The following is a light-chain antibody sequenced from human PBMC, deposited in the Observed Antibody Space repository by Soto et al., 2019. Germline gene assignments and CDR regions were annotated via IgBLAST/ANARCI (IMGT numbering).Light chain of an antibody. Sequence: DIQLTQSPSTLSASVGDRVTISCRASQSISSWLAWYQQKPGKAPKLLLYKASSLESGVPSRFISSRSGAELTLTISSLQPDDFATYYCQQYNSYSSLTFGQGTRLEIK. CDR2: KAS. CDR1: QSISSW. V-gene: IGKV1-5*03. CDR3: QQYNSYSSLT. J-gene: IGKJ5*01.